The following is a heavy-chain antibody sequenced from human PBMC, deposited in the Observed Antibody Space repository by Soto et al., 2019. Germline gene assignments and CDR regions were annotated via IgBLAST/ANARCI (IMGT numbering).Heavy chain of an antibody. V-gene: IGHV1-18*01. D-gene: IGHD2-15*01. CDR3: ASDIRVAAQKAYHAMDV. Sequence: QVQLVQSGAEVKKPGASVKVSCKASGYTFTNYGISWVRQAPGQGLEWMGWISAYNGNTNFAQKLQGRVTMTTDTSTSTAYMELRSLRSDDTAVYYYASDIRVAAQKAYHAMDVWGQGTTVTVSS. CDR2: ISAYNGNT. J-gene: IGHJ6*02. CDR1: GYTFTNYG.